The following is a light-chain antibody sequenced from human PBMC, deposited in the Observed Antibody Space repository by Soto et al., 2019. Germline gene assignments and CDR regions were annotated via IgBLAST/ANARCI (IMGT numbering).Light chain of an antibody. CDR3: QQYGTSSYT. CDR1: QSVRNNY. CDR2: GVS. V-gene: IGKV3-20*01. Sequence: IVLTQSPGTLSLSPGERATLSCWASQSVRNNYLAWYQQKPGQAPRLLIYGVSARATGIPDRFSGSGSGTDFTLTISRLVPEDSAVYYCQQYGTSSYTFGQGTILEIK. J-gene: IGKJ2*01.